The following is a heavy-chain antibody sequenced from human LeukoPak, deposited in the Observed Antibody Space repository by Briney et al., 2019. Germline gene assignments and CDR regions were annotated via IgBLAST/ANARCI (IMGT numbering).Heavy chain of an antibody. CDR3: AIMSYSSGWFSYYFDY. V-gene: IGHV3-48*01. CDR2: ISSSSSIK. J-gene: IGHJ4*02. Sequence: GGSLRLSCAASGITFSIYSMNWVRQAPGKGLEWVSYISSSSSIKYYADSVKGRFTISRDNAKDSLYLQMNSLRAEDTAVYYCAIMSYSSGWFSYYFDYWGQGTLVTVSS. D-gene: IGHD6-19*01. CDR1: GITFSIYS.